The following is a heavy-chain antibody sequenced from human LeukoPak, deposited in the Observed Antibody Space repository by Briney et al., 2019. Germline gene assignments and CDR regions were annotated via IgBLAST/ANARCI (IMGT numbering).Heavy chain of an antibody. Sequence: PSETLSLTCTVSGGSISSYYWSWIRQPPGKGLEWIGYIYYSGSTNYNPSLKSRVTISVDTSKNQFSLKLSSVTAADTAVYYCARDPGGNYDFWSGSPTYYFDHWGQGTLVTVSS. CDR1: GGSISSYY. J-gene: IGHJ4*02. CDR3: ARDPGGNYDFWSGSPTYYFDH. D-gene: IGHD3-3*01. CDR2: IYYSGST. V-gene: IGHV4-59*08.